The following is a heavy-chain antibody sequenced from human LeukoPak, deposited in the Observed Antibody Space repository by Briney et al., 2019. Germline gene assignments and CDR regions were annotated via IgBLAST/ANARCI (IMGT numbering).Heavy chain of an antibody. V-gene: IGHV4-39*01. D-gene: IGHD2-2*01. CDR2: IYDSGST. CDR1: GGSISSNNW. J-gene: IGHJ4*02. Sequence: PSETLSLTCAVSGGSISSNNWWGWVRQPPGKGLEGIGSIYDSGSTYYNPSLKSRVTISVGTSKNQFSLKLSSVTAADTAVYYCARHYCSSTSCHFDYWGQGILVSVSS. CDR3: ARHYCSSTSCHFDY.